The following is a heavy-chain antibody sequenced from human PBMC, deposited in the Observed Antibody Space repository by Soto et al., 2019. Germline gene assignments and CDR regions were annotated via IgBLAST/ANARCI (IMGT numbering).Heavy chain of an antibody. Sequence: SGPTLVNPTQTLTLTCTFSGFSLSTSGVCVSWIRQPPGKALEWLALIDWDDDKYYSTSLKTRLTISKDTSKNQVVLTMTNMDPVDTATYYCARTDYKESPNWFDPWGQGTLVTVSS. CDR1: GFSLSTSGVC. CDR3: ARTDYKESPNWFDP. CDR2: IDWDDDK. D-gene: IGHD4-4*01. J-gene: IGHJ5*02. V-gene: IGHV2-70*01.